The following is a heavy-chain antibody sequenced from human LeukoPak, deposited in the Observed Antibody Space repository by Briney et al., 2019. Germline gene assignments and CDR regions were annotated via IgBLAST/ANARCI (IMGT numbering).Heavy chain of an antibody. V-gene: IGHV4-39*01. CDR3: ASTTYYYESSGYFDY. CDR1: GGSISSSSYY. CDR2: IYYSGST. Sequence: PSETLSLTCTVSGGSISSSSYYWGWIRQPPGKGLEWIGSIYYSGSTYYNPSLKSRVTISVDTSKNHFSLKLSSVTAADTAVYYCASTTYYYESSGYFDYWGQGTLVTVSS. D-gene: IGHD3-22*01. J-gene: IGHJ4*02.